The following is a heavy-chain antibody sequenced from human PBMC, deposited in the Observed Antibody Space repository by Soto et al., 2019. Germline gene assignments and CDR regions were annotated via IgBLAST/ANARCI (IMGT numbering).Heavy chain of an antibody. J-gene: IGHJ4*02. CDR2: ITPIFGTA. CDR1: GVTFSSYA. CDR3: ARAGNYDILTGPNDY. D-gene: IGHD3-9*01. V-gene: IGHV1-69*13. Sequence: SVKVSCKASGVTFSSYAISWVRQAPGQGLEWMGGITPIFGTANYAQKFQGRVTITADESTSTAYMELSSLRSEDTAVYYCARAGNYDILTGPNDYCGQGTLVTVSS.